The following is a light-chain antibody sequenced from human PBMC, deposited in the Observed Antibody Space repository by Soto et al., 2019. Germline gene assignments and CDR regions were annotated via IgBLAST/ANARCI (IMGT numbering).Light chain of an antibody. CDR1: QSVDTTY. J-gene: IGKJ1*01. V-gene: IGKV3-20*01. CDR2: AAS. Sequence: EIVLTQSPGTLSLSPGERATLSCRASQSVDTTYLAWYQQKPGQAPRRLIYAASGRATGIPDRFSGSGSGTDFTLTISRLEPEDVAVYYCQQYGSSSWTFGQGTKVEVK. CDR3: QQYGSSSWT.